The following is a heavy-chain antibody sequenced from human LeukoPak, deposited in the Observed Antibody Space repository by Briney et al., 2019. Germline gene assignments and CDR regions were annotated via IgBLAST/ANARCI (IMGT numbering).Heavy chain of an antibody. CDR2: INHSGGT. J-gene: IGHJ4*02. CDR3: ARGLWLVRNDY. CDR1: GGSFSGYY. Sequence: SETLSLTCAVYGGSFSGYYWSWIRQPPGKGLEWIGEINHSGGTNYNPSLKSRVTISVDTSRNQFSLKLSSVTAADTAVYYCARGLWLVRNDYWGQGTLATVSS. V-gene: IGHV4-34*01. D-gene: IGHD6-19*01.